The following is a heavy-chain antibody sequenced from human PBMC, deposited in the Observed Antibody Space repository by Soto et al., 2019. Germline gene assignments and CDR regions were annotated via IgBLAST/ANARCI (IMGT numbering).Heavy chain of an antibody. CDR2: IYTSGST. V-gene: IGHV4-4*07. Sequence: XAILWRTCTVPGAGISSYWVSWIRQPAGKGLEWIGRIYTSGSTNYNPSLKSRVTMSVDTSKNQFSLKLSSVTAADTAVYYCARGIRIHYYYYGMDVWGQGTTVTVS. CDR1: GAGISSYW. J-gene: IGHJ6*02. CDR3: ARGIRIHYYYYGMDV. D-gene: IGHD5-12*01.